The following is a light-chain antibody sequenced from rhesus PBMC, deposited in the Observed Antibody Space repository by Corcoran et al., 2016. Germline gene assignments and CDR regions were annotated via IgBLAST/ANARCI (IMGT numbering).Light chain of an antibody. CDR1: QGISSW. J-gene: IGKJ4*01. CDR3: QQYSSRPLT. Sequence: DIQMTQSPSSLSASVGDTVTITCRASQGISSWLAWYQQKPGKAPKLLIYKASRLQSGVPSRFSGSGSGTDVSLTISSLHSEDFATYYCQQYSSRPLTFGGGTNVELK. V-gene: IGKV1-22*01. CDR2: KAS.